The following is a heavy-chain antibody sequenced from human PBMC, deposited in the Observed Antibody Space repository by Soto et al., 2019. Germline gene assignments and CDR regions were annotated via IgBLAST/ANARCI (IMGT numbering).Heavy chain of an antibody. D-gene: IGHD3-10*01. J-gene: IGHJ4*02. CDR2: INHSGST. V-gene: IGHV4-34*01. CDR1: GGSISSYY. Sequence: SETLSLTCTVSGGSISSYYWNWIRQPPGKGLEWIGEINHSGSTNYNPSLKSRVTISVDTSKNQFSLKLSSVTAADTAVYYCARAYKYYYGSGSYYRTKLPFDYWGQGTLVTVSS. CDR3: ARAYKYYYGSGSYYRTKLPFDY.